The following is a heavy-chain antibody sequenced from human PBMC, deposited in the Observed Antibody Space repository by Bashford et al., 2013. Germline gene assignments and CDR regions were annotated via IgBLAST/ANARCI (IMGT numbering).Heavy chain of an antibody. CDR1: GFSFSDYY. CDR3: AKAIRGINEIDY. V-gene: IGHV3-11*01. D-gene: IGHD5-12*01. J-gene: IGHJ4*02. Sequence: GGSLRLSCTTSGFSFSDYYMSWFRQAPGKGLEWIAYIRSSGTTVYYADSVKGRFTISRDNSKNTLYLQMSSLRAEDTAVYYCAKAIRGINEIDYWGQGTLVTVSS. CDR2: IRSSGTTV.